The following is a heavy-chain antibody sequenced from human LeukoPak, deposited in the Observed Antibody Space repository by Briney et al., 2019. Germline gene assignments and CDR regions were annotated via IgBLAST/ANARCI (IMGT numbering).Heavy chain of an antibody. CDR2: ICIGGNT. CDR3: ARRYCSGGTCYFFDY. CDR1: GFTFSSNC. J-gene: IGHJ4*02. V-gene: IGHV3-53*01. Sequence: GGSLRLSCAASGFTFSSNCMSWVRQAPGKGLEWVSLICIGGNTYYADSVKGRFTISRDDSKNTLYLQMNSLRAEDTAVYYCARRYCSGGTCYFFDYWGQGTLVTVSS. D-gene: IGHD2-15*01.